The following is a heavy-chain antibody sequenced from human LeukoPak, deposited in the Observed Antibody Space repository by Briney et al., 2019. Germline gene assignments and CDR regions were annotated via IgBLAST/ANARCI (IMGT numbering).Heavy chain of an antibody. CDR1: GFTFSNAW. D-gene: IGHD6-19*01. CDR2: INQDGSEK. CDR3: ARVGGGDGSGWSTTDY. J-gene: IGHJ4*02. V-gene: IGHV3-7*01. Sequence: GGSLRLSCAASGFTFSNAWMSWVRQAPGKGLEWVANINQDGSEKYDVDSAKGRFTSSRDNAKNSLYLQMNSLRVEDTAMYYCARVGGGDGSGWSTTDYWGQGTLVTISS.